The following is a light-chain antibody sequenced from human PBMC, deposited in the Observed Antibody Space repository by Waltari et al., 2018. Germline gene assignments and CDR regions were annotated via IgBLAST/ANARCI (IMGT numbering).Light chain of an antibody. CDR1: QSISSW. CDR2: KAS. J-gene: IGKJ1*01. CDR3: QQYNSYWT. V-gene: IGKV1-5*03. Sequence: DIQMTQSPSTLSASVGARVTITFRASQSISSWLAWYQQKPGKAPKLLIYKASSLESGVPSRFSGSGSGTEFTLTISSLQPDDFATYYCQQYNSYWTFGQGTKVEIK.